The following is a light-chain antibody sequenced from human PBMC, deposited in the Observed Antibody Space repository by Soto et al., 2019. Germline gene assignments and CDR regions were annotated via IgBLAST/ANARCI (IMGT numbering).Light chain of an antibody. CDR3: TSYSSSDIFYV. Sequence: QSVLTQPASVSASPGQSITISFTGTSSDIGGYYYVSWYQHHPGKAPKLLIYQVTNRPSRVSNRFSGSKSGNTASLTISGLQADGEADYYCTSYSSSDIFYVFGTGTKVTV. CDR1: SSDIGGYYY. V-gene: IGLV2-14*01. J-gene: IGLJ1*01. CDR2: QVT.